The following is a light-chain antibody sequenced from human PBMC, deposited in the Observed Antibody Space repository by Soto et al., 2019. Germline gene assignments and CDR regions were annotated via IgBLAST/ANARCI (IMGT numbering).Light chain of an antibody. J-gene: IGKJ4*01. CDR1: QRISSW. CDR2: QAS. CDR3: EDYSSSSGLT. Sequence: DIQMTQSPSTLYASVGDRVTITCRASQRISSWLAWYQQKPGKAPKLLIFQASSLKSGVPSRFSGSGSATEYTLTISSLQPDDFATYYCEDYSSSSGLTFGGGTKVEIK. V-gene: IGKV1-5*03.